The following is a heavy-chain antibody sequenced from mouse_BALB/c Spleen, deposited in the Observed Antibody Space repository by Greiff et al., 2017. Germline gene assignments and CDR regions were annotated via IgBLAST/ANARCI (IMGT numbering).Heavy chain of an antibody. J-gene: IGHJ4*01. CDR2: IYPGNSDT. Sequence: VQLQQSGTVLARPGASVKMSCKASGYSFTSYWMHWVKQRPGQGLEWIGAIYPGNSDTSYNQKFKGKAKLTAVTSASTAYMELSSLTNEDSAVYYCTRSYDYDYYAMDYWGQGTSVTVSS. V-gene: IGHV1-5*01. CDR1: GYSFTSYW. D-gene: IGHD2-4*01. CDR3: TRSYDYDYYAMDY.